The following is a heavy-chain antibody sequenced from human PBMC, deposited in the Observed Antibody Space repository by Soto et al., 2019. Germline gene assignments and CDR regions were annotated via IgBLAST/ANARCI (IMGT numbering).Heavy chain of an antibody. V-gene: IGHV1-46*04. D-gene: IGHD1-1*01. Sequence: ASVKVSCKASGYAFTTYHMHWVRQAPGQGLAWVGMIDPSDGTTSYAHKLQGRVTMTRHTATSTVYMELSSLRYEDTSVYYCAGHEVPDVQNDDFDIWGQGTMVTVSS. CDR3: AGHEVPDVQNDDFDI. CDR2: IDPSDGTT. J-gene: IGHJ3*02. CDR1: GYAFTTYH.